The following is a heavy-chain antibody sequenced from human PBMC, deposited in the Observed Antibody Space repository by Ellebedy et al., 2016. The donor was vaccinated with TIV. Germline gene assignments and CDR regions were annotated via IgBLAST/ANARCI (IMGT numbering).Heavy chain of an antibody. D-gene: IGHD1-26*01. J-gene: IGHJ4*02. Sequence: SETLSLXXAVYGGSFSGYYWSWIRQPPGKGLEWIGEINHSGSTNYNPSLKSRVTISVDTSKNQFSLKLSSVTAADTAVYYCARGGIVGATTGYFDYWGQGTLVTDSS. CDR1: GGSFSGYY. CDR3: ARGGIVGATTGYFDY. CDR2: INHSGST. V-gene: IGHV4-34*01.